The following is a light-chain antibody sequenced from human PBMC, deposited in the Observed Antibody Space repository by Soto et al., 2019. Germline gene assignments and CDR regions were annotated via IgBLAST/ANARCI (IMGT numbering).Light chain of an antibody. CDR2: DTS. V-gene: IGKV3-15*01. CDR1: QSVSYK. Sequence: EMVMTQSPGTLSVSPGERATLSCRASQSVSYKLAWYQQKAPQPHTLLIYDTSTRATAIPARFSGSGSGTAFSLTISSLQSADFGVYYCQQYNNWPTITFGGGTKVDI. CDR3: QQYNNWPTIT. J-gene: IGKJ4*01.